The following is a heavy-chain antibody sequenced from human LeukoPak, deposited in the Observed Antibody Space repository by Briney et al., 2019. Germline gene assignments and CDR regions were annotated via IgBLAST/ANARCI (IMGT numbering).Heavy chain of an antibody. CDR3: ARMSPYSSSWYFGYYYYYMDV. Sequence: SETLSLTCTVSGCSISSYYWSWIRQPAGKGLEWIGRIHTSGSTNYNPSLKSRVTMSVDTSKNQFSLKLSSVTAADTAVYYCARMSPYSSSWYFGYYYYYMDVWGKGTTVTISS. CDR2: IHTSGST. CDR1: GCSISSYY. D-gene: IGHD6-13*01. J-gene: IGHJ6*03. V-gene: IGHV4-4*07.